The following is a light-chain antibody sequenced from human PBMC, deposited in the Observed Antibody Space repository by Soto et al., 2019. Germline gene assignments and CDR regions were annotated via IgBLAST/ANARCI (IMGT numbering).Light chain of an antibody. CDR2: NAS. V-gene: IGKV1-5*03. CDR1: QSISTW. Sequence: DIEMTQSPSTLSASVGDRITITCRASQSISTWLAWYQQKPGKAPKLLIYNASSLRNGAPSRFSGSRSWTEFTLTIYSLQPDDFASYYCQQYNGYPLTFGQGTKLVIK. J-gene: IGKJ2*01. CDR3: QQYNGYPLT.